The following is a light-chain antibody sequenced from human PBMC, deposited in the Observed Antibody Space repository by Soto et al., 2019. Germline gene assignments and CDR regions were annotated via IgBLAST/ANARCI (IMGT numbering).Light chain of an antibody. CDR1: HNDIGTYDY. CDR3: SSFTSNRLYV. Sequence: QSALTQPTSVSGSPGQSITIACTGNHNDIGTYDYVSWYQQHPGRDPRLLIHGVTTRPSGISGRFSAAKSGLTASLTISGLQPEDEADYYCSSFTSNRLYVFGPGTKRTVL. CDR2: GVT. J-gene: IGLJ1*01. V-gene: IGLV2-14*03.